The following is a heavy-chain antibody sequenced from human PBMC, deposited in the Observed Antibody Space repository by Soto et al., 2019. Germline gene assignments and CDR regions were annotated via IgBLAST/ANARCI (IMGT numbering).Heavy chain of an antibody. Sequence: QVQLVQSGAEVKKPGSSVKVSCKASGGTFSSYTISWVRQAPGQGLEWMGRIIPILGIANYAQKFQGRVTITADKXTXXAYMELSSLRSEDTAVYYCAREVRDGYPGPYGMDVWGQGTTVTVSS. D-gene: IGHD5-12*01. CDR3: AREVRDGYPGPYGMDV. J-gene: IGHJ6*02. V-gene: IGHV1-69*08. CDR1: GGTFSSYT. CDR2: IIPILGIA.